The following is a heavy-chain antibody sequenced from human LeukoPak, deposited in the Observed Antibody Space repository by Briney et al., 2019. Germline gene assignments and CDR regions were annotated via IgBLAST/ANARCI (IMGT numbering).Heavy chain of an antibody. CDR2: ISYDGSNK. CDR3: ARGRRGDYFDY. D-gene: IGHD3-10*01. CDR1: GFTFSSYA. Sequence: PGGSLRLSCAASGFTFSSYAMHWVRQAPGKGLEWVAVISYDGSNKYYADSVKGRFTISRDNSKNTLYLQMNSLRAEDTAVYYCARGRRGDYFDYWGQGTLVTVSS. V-gene: IGHV3-30-3*01. J-gene: IGHJ4*02.